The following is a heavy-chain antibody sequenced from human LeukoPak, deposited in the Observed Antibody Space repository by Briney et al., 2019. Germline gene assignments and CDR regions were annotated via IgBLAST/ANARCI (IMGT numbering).Heavy chain of an antibody. D-gene: IGHD1-26*01. J-gene: IGHJ4*02. Sequence: PGGSLRLSCEVSGFTFSNAWMSWVRQAPGKGLEWVGRIKSKTDGGTTDYAAPVKGRFTISRDDSKNTLYLQMNSLRVEDTAVYYCAKGREAYSGSYTPFGSWGQGILVTVSS. CDR1: GFTFSNAW. CDR2: IKSKTDGGTT. V-gene: IGHV3-15*01. CDR3: AKGREAYSGSYTPFGS.